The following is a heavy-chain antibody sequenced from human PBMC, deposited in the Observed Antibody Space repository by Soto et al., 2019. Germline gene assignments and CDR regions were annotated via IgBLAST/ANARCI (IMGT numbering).Heavy chain of an antibody. D-gene: IGHD4-17*01. CDR1: GYTFTGYY. J-gene: IGHJ1*01. CDR2: ISANNGGT. CDR3: ARALENDYGDYGEYFKQ. Sequence: ASVKVSCKASGYTFTGYYMYWVRQAPGQGLEWMGWISANNGGTNYAQKLQGRVTMTTDTSTSTAYLELRSLRSDDTAVYYCARALENDYGDYGEYFKQWGQGTLVTVS. V-gene: IGHV1-18*04.